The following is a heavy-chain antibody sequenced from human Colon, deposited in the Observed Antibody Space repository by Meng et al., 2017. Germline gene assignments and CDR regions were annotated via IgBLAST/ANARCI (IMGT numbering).Heavy chain of an antibody. Sequence: GESLKISCAASGFTFSSYEMNWVRQAPGKGLEGVSYISSSGSTIYYADSVKGRFTISRDNAKNSLYLQMNSLRAEDTAVYYCARGRTGSGWIYYFDYWGQGNLVTVSS. CDR1: GFTFSSYE. V-gene: IGHV3-48*03. D-gene: IGHD6-19*01. CDR3: ARGRTGSGWIYYFDY. CDR2: ISSSGSTI. J-gene: IGHJ4*02.